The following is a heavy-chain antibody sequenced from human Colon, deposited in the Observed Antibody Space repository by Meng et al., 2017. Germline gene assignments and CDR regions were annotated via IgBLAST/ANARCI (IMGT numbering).Heavy chain of an antibody. V-gene: IGHV3-74*01. J-gene: IGHJ4*02. Sequence: EVQLVEFGGGLVQPGGSLRLSCGASGFTFSFYWMHWVRRVPGKGLVWVSRINSDGSTINYADSVKGRFTISRDNAKNTLYLQMNGLRAEDMAVYYCARDRSIAAAGIDHWGQGTLVTVSS. CDR1: GFTFSFYW. D-gene: IGHD6-13*01. CDR2: INSDGSTI. CDR3: ARDRSIAAAGIDH.